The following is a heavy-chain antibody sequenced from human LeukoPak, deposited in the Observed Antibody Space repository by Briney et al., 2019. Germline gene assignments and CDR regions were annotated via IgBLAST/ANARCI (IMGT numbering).Heavy chain of an antibody. CDR1: GFIFSSYG. V-gene: IGHV3-33*01. Sequence: GGSLRLSCAASGFIFSSYGMHRVRQAPGKGLEWVAVIWYDGSNKYYADSVKGRFTISRDNSKNTLYLQMNSLRAEDTAVYYCARDQRGYSYGYNYGMDVWGQGTTVTVSS. CDR3: ARDQRGYSYGYNYGMDV. CDR2: IWYDGSNK. J-gene: IGHJ6*02. D-gene: IGHD5-18*01.